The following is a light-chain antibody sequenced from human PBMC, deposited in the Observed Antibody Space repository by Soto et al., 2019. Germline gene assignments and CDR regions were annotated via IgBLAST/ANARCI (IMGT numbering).Light chain of an antibody. CDR2: DVT. V-gene: IGLV2-14*03. CDR1: SSDVGGYNH. Sequence: QSALTQPASVSGSPGQSITISCTGTSSDVGGYNHVSWYQQHPGKAPKLMIYDVTDRPSGVSNRFSGSKSGNTASLAISGLQAYDEADYYCSSYTSTNTLVFGGGTKLTVL. CDR3: SSYTSTNTLV. J-gene: IGLJ2*01.